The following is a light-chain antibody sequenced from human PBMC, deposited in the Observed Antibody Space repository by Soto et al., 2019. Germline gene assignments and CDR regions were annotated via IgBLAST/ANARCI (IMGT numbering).Light chain of an antibody. V-gene: IGLV1-44*01. J-gene: IGLJ3*02. CDR3: AAWDDSLNGPV. CDR1: SSNIGSNT. CDR2: SNN. Sequence: QSVLTQPPSASRTPGQRVTISCSRSSSNIGSNTVNWYQQLPGTAPKLLIYSNNQRPSGVPDRFSGSKSGTSASLAISGLQSEDEADYYCAAWDDSLNGPVFGGGTKLTVL.